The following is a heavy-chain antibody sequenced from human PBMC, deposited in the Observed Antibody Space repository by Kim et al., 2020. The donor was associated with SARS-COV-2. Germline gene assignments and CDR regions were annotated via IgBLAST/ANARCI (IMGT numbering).Heavy chain of an antibody. V-gene: IGHV4-39*01. Sequence: SETLSLTCTVSGGSISSSSYYWGWIRQPPGKGLEWIGSIYYSGSTYYNPSLKSRVTISVDTSKNQFSLKLSSVTAADTAVYYCARQGITIFDMDVWGQGTTVTVSS. D-gene: IGHD3-9*01. J-gene: IGHJ6*02. CDR2: IYYSGST. CDR3: ARQGITIFDMDV. CDR1: GGSISSSSYY.